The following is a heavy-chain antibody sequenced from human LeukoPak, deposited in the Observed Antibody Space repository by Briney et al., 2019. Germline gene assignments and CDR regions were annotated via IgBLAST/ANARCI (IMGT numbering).Heavy chain of an antibody. CDR1: GGSISSGGYY. V-gene: IGHV4-30-2*01. Sequence: PSETLSLTCTVSGGSISSGGYYWSWIRQPPGKGLEWIGYIYHSGSTYYNPSLKSRLTISVDTSKNQFSLKLSSVTAADTAVYYCARHYVFVYGGSSFDCWGQGTLVTVSS. J-gene: IGHJ4*02. D-gene: IGHD2-8*01. CDR2: IYHSGST. CDR3: ARHYVFVYGGSSFDC.